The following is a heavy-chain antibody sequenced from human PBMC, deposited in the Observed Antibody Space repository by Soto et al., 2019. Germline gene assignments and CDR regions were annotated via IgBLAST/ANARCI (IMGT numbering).Heavy chain of an antibody. CDR2: ISYDGSNK. V-gene: IGHV3-30*18. CDR3: AKVGPYDSSGSLVDY. CDR1: GFTFSSYG. Sequence: SGFTFSSYGMHWVRQAPGKGLEWVAVISYDGSNKYYADSVKGRFTISRDNSKNTLYLQMNSLRAEDTAVYYCAKVGPYDSSGSLVDYWGQGTLVTVSS. D-gene: IGHD3-22*01. J-gene: IGHJ4*02.